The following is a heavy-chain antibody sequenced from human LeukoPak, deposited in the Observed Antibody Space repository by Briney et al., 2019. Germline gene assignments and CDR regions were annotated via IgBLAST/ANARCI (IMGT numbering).Heavy chain of an antibody. CDR3: ARDGSGWYGNWFDP. CDR1: GYSISSGYY. CDR2: IYHSGST. Sequence: PSETLSLTCTVSGYSISSGYYWGWIRQPPGKGLEWIGSIYHSGSTYYNPSLKSRVTISVDTSKNQFSLKLSSVTAADTAVYYCARDGSGWYGNWFDPRGQGTLVTVSS. D-gene: IGHD6-19*01. J-gene: IGHJ5*02. V-gene: IGHV4-38-2*02.